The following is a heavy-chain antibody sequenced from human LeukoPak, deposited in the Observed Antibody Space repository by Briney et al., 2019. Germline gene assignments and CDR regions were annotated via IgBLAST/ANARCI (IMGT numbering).Heavy chain of an antibody. D-gene: IGHD6-13*01. CDR3: ARSSYDGMDV. CDR2: IKQDGSEK. CDR1: GITFSSYW. V-gene: IGHV3-7*01. Sequence: GGSLRLSCAASGITFSSYWMSWVRQAPGKGLEWVANIKQDGSEKYYVDSVKGRFTISRDNAKNSLYLQMNSLRAEDTAVYYCARSSYDGMDVWGQGTTVTVSS. J-gene: IGHJ6*02.